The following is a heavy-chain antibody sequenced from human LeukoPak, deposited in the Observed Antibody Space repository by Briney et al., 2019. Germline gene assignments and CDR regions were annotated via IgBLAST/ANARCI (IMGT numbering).Heavy chain of an antibody. CDR2: IKSKTDGGTT. Sequence: GGSLRLSCAASGFTFSNAWMSWVRQAPGKGLEWVGRIKSKTDGGTTDYAAPVKGRFTISRDDSKNTLNLQMNSLKTEDTAVYYCTTGPIAARDYYYYMDVWGKGTTVTVSS. CDR3: TTGPIAARDYYYYMDV. CDR1: GFTFSNAW. J-gene: IGHJ6*03. V-gene: IGHV3-15*01. D-gene: IGHD6-6*01.